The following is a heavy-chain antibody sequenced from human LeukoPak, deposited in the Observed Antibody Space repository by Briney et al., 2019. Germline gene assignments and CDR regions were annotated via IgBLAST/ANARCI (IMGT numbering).Heavy chain of an antibody. CDR2: ISSSSSYI. J-gene: IGHJ4*02. Sequence: GGSLRLSCAASGFTFSSYSMNWVRQAPGKGLEWVSSISSSSSYIYYADSVKGRFTISRDNAKNSLYLQMNSLRPEDTAVYYCAKTRYFDWPSEYWGQGTLVTVSS. D-gene: IGHD3-9*01. CDR3: AKTRYFDWPSEY. V-gene: IGHV3-21*01. CDR1: GFTFSSYS.